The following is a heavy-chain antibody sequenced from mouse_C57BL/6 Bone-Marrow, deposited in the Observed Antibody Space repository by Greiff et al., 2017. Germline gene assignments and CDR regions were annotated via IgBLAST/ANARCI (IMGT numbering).Heavy chain of an antibody. CDR2: IHPNSGST. V-gene: IGHV1-64*01. CDR1: GYTFTTYW. Sequence: VQLQQSGAELVKPGASVKLSCKASGYTFTTYWMRWVKQRPGQGLEWIGMIHPNSGSTNYNEKFKSKATLTVDKSSSTAYMQLSSLTSEDSAVYYCATKSYYYAMDYWGQGTSVTVSS. CDR3: ATKSYYYAMDY. J-gene: IGHJ4*01.